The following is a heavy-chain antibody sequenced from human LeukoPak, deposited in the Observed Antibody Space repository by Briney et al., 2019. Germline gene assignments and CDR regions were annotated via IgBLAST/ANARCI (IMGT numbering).Heavy chain of an antibody. V-gene: IGHV1-3*01. D-gene: IGHD4-17*01. Sequence: ASVKVSCKAFGYSFTNYAIQWVRQAPGQRLEWMGWINAGNGKTKYSQNFQGRVTITRDTSASTAYMELSGLRSEDTAVYYCARAIWTSTVTTYYFDYWGQGALVTVSS. CDR2: INAGNGKT. CDR3: ARAIWTSTVTTYYFDY. J-gene: IGHJ4*02. CDR1: GYSFTNYA.